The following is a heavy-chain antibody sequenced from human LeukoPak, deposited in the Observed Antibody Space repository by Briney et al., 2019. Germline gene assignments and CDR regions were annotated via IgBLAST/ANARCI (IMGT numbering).Heavy chain of an antibody. J-gene: IGHJ6*03. D-gene: IGHD6-6*01. Sequence: ASVKVSCKASGGTFSSYAISWVRQAPGQGLEWMGGIIPIFGTANYAQKFQGRVTITTDESTSTAYMELSSLRSEDTAVYYCASIGDPPIYSSSLNGGVNYYYMDVWGKGTTVTVSS. CDR2: IIPIFGTA. V-gene: IGHV1-69*05. CDR1: GGTFSSYA. CDR3: ASIGDPPIYSSSLNGGVNYYYMDV.